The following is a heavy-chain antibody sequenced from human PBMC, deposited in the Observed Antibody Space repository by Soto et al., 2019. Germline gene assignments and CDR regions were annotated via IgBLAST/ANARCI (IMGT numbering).Heavy chain of an antibody. CDR3: GRGHEYGETSDAFDI. Sequence: QVQLVQSGAEVKKPGSSMKVSCKASGGTFSTSSINWLRQAPGQRPEWMGNILPIFGTAEYGQKFQDRVTITPDKSTNTAYMQLRSLFSDDTVVYYCGRGHEYGETSDAFDIWGQGTVVTVSS. D-gene: IGHD4-17*01. CDR2: ILPIFGTA. CDR1: GGTFSTSS. J-gene: IGHJ3*02. V-gene: IGHV1-69*14.